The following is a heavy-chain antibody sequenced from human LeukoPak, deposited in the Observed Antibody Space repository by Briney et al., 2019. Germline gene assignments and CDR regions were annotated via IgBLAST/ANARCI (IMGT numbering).Heavy chain of an antibody. CDR1: GFTFSSYW. CDR3: ARDLPHYYDSSGYYDY. V-gene: IGHV3-74*01. J-gene: IGHJ4*02. CDR2: INSDGSDT. Sequence: GGSLRLSCAASGFTFSSYWLHWVRQAPGKGLVWESSINSDGSDTSYADSVKGRFTISRDNAKNTLYLEMNSLRAEDTAVYYCARDLPHYYDSSGYYDYWGQGTLVTVSS. D-gene: IGHD3-22*01.